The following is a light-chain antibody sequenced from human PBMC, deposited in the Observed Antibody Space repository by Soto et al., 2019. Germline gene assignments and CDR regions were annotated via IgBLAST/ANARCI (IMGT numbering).Light chain of an antibody. J-gene: IGKJ1*01. Sequence: DIQMTQSPSTLSASVGDRVTITCRASQSISSWLAWYQQKPGKVPKLLIYKASSLESGVPSRFSGSGSGTEFTLTISSLQPDDFATYYCQQYNSRRTFGQGTKVEIK. V-gene: IGKV1-5*03. CDR2: KAS. CDR3: QQYNSRRT. CDR1: QSISSW.